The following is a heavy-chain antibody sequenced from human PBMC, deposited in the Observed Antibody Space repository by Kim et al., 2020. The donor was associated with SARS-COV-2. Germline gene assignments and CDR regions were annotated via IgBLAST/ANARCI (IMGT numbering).Heavy chain of an antibody. V-gene: IGHV4-34*01. Sequence: PSLKSRVTISVDTSKNQFSLKLSSVTAADTAVYYCARGTYYYDSSGSWDYWGQGTLVTVSS. CDR3: ARGTYYYDSSGSWDY. J-gene: IGHJ4*02. D-gene: IGHD3-22*01.